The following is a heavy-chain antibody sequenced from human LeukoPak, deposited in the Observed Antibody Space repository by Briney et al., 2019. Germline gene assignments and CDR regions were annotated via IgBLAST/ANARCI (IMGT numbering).Heavy chain of an antibody. J-gene: IGHJ5*02. V-gene: IGHV1-69*04. Sequence: SVKVSCKASGGTFSSYAISWVRQAPGQGLEWMGRIIPILGIANYAQKFQGRVTMTRDTSISTAYMEMSRLRYDDTAVYYCARGNSGWYNWFDPWGQGTLVTVSS. D-gene: IGHD6-19*01. CDR1: GGTFSSYA. CDR2: IIPILGIA. CDR3: ARGNSGWYNWFDP.